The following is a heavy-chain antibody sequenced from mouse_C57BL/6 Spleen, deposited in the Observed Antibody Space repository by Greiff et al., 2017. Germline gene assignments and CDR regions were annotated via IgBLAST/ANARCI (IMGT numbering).Heavy chain of an antibody. V-gene: IGHV5-9-1*02. CDR3: TRDQDYDYAMDY. Sequence: RVESGEGLVKPGGSLKLSCAASGFTFSSYAMSWVRQTPEKRLEWVAYISSGGDYIYYADTVKGRFTISRDNARNTLYLQMSSLKSEDTAMYYCTRDQDYDYAMDYWGQGTSVTVSS. J-gene: IGHJ4*01. CDR1: GFTFSSYA. CDR2: ISSGGDYI. D-gene: IGHD2-4*01.